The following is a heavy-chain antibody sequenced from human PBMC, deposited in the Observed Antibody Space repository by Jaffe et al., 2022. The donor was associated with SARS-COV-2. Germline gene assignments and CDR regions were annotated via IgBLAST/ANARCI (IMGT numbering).Heavy chain of an antibody. CDR3: ARERFSSDSRGGFDS. CDR1: GYIFSDYY. CDR2: INPNGGSA. J-gene: IGHJ4*02. D-gene: IGHD3-22*01. Sequence: QVQLVQSGPEVKRPGASVKISCESSGYIFSDYYIFWMRQAPGLALEWMGIINPNGGSAHSPPKFQGRVTVTRDTATSTVFMELSGLTSEDTAIYYCARERFSSDSRGGFDSWGQGTLVTVTS. V-gene: IGHV1-46*01.